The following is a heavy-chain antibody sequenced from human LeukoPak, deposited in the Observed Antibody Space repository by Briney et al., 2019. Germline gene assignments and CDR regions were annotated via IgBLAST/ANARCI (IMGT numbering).Heavy chain of an antibody. Sequence: SETLSLTCTVSGGSISSYYWSWIRQPPGKGLEWIGSMYYSGSTYYSPSLKSRVTISVDTSKNQFSLKLTSVTAADTAVYYCARLLISTSCPGDYWGQGTLVTVSS. D-gene: IGHD2-2*01. CDR3: ARLLISTSCPGDY. V-gene: IGHV4-59*05. J-gene: IGHJ4*02. CDR1: GGSISSYY. CDR2: MYYSGST.